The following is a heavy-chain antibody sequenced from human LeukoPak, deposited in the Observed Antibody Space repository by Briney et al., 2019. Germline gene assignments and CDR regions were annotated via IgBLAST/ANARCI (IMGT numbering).Heavy chain of an antibody. J-gene: IGHJ4*02. CDR3: ARGRSVRGVRSVFDY. V-gene: IGHV4-34*01. CDR2: INHSGST. D-gene: IGHD3-10*01. Sequence: SETLSLTCAVYGGSFSGYYWSWIRQPPGKRLEWIGEINHSGSTNYNPSLKSRVTISVDTSKNQFSLKLSSVTAADTAVYYCARGRSVRGVRSVFDYWGQGTLVTVSS. CDR1: GGSFSGYY.